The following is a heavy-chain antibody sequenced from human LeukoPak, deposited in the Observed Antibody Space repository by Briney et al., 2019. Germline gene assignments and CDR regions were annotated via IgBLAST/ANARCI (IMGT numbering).Heavy chain of an antibody. CDR3: ARESILMPFLDP. CDR1: GFTFNNYN. J-gene: IGHJ5*02. D-gene: IGHD2-2*01. CDR2: ITSSGSYF. Sequence: PGGSLRLSCAASGFTFNNYNMNWVRQAPGKGLEWVSSITSSGSYFYYADSVKGRFTVSRDNAENSLFLQMNSLRAEDTAVYYCARESILMPFLDPWGQGTLITVSS. V-gene: IGHV3-21*01.